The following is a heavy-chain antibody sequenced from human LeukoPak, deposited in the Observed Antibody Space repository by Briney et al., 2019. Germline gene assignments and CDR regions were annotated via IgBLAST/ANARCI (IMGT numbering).Heavy chain of an antibody. CDR3: ARVVGSSWYYFDY. V-gene: IGHV4-38-2*02. J-gene: IGHJ4*02. CDR1: GYSISSGYY. CDR2: IYHSGST. Sequence: PSETLSLTCTVSGYSISSGYYCCWIQQPPGELVERIGSIYHSGSTYYNPSLKSRVTISVDTSKNQFSLKLSSVTAADTAVYYCARVVGSSWYYFDYWGQGTLVTVSS. D-gene: IGHD6-13*01.